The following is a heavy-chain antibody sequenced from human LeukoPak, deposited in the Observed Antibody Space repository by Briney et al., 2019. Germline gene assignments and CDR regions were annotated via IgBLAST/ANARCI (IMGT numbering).Heavy chain of an antibody. CDR1: GGSISSGGYY. J-gene: IGHJ4*02. Sequence: SQTLSLTCTVSGGSISSGGYYWSWIRQHPGKGLEWIGYIYYSGSTYYNPSLKSRVTISVDTSKNQFSLKLSSVTAADTAVYYCARVMRRVARSDYWGQGTLVTVSS. CDR2: IYYSGST. D-gene: IGHD5-12*01. CDR3: ARVMRRVARSDY. V-gene: IGHV4-31*03.